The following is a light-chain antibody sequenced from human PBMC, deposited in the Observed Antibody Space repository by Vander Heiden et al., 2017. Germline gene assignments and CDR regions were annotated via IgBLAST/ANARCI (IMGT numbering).Light chain of an antibody. J-gene: IGKJ4*01. V-gene: IGKV4-1*01. CDR3: QQYDSTPLT. CDR1: QSVLYSSNNKNY. Sequence: DIVMTQSPDSLAVSLGERATINCKSSQSVLYSSNNKNYLAWYQQKPGQPPKLLIYWASTRESGVPDRFSGSGSGTDFTLTISSLQAEDVAAYYCQQYDSTPLTFGGGTKVEIK. CDR2: WAS.